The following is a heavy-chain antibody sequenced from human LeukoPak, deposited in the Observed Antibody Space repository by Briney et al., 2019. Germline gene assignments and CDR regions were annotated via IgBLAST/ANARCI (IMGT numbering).Heavy chain of an antibody. Sequence: GGSLRLSCAASGFTFSSYWMSWVRQAPGKGLEWVANIKQDGSEKYYVGSVKGRFTISRDNAKNSLYLQMNSLRAEDTALYYCARDEEGGSYPLDYWGQGTLVTVSS. D-gene: IGHD1-26*01. CDR3: ARDEEGGSYPLDY. J-gene: IGHJ4*02. CDR1: GFTFSSYW. CDR2: IKQDGSEK. V-gene: IGHV3-7*03.